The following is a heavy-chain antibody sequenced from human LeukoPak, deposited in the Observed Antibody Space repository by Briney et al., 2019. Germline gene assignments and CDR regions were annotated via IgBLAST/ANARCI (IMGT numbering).Heavy chain of an antibody. CDR2: FYYSGST. D-gene: IGHD1-7*01. CDR1: GGSISSYY. Sequence: PSETLSLTCTVSGGSISSYYWSWIRQPPGKGLEWIGYFYYSGSTNYSPSLKSRVTISVGTSKNQFSLKLSSVTAADTAVYYCARGSNWNYQWDPFDPWGQGTLVTVSS. J-gene: IGHJ5*02. CDR3: ARGSNWNYQWDPFDP. V-gene: IGHV4-59*01.